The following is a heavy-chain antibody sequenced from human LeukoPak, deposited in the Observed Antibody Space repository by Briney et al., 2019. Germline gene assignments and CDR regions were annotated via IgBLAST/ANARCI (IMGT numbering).Heavy chain of an antibody. Sequence: GGSLRLSCAASGFTFSSYSMNWVRQAPGKGLEWVSSISSSSSYIYYADSVKGRFTISRDNAKNSLYLQMNSLRAEDTALYYCAKDRVPVAVYYGMDVWGQGTTVTVSS. D-gene: IGHD2-2*01. V-gene: IGHV3-21*04. CDR1: GFTFSSYS. J-gene: IGHJ6*02. CDR2: ISSSSSYI. CDR3: AKDRVPVAVYYGMDV.